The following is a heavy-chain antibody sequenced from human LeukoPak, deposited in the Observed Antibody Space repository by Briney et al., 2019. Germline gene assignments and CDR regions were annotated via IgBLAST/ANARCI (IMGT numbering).Heavy chain of an antibody. CDR1: GYTFTSYA. D-gene: IGHD6-6*01. J-gene: IGHJ3*02. V-gene: IGHV1-3*01. CDR2: INAGNGNT. CDR3: ARSRRHYDAFDI. Sequence: ASVKVSCKASGYTFTSYAMHWVRQAPGQRLEWMGWINAGNGNTKYSQKFQGRVTITRDTSASTAYMELSSLRSEDTAVYYCARSRRHYDAFDIWGRGTMVTVSS.